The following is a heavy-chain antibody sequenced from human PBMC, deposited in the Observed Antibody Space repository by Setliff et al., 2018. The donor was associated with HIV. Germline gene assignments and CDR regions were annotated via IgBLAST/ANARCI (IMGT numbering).Heavy chain of an antibody. CDR1: GYTFTGYY. CDR2: INPNNGGT. D-gene: IGHD3-22*01. Sequence: ASVKVSCKASGYTFTGYYMHWVRQAPGQGLGWMGWINPNNGGTNYAQKFQGRVTMTRDTSISTAYMELSGLRSDDTAVYYCARDYYHSSGYYREGKERFDHWGQGTQVTVSS. J-gene: IGHJ4*02. V-gene: IGHV1-2*02. CDR3: ARDYYHSSGYYREGKERFDH.